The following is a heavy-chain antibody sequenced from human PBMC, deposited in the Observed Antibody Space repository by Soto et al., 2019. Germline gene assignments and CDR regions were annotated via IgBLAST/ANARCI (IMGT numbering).Heavy chain of an antibody. CDR3: AHHPCYGLGSYSFDY. V-gene: IGHV2-5*02. CDR1: GFSLTTSGVG. D-gene: IGHD3-10*01. J-gene: IGHJ4*02. Sequence: QITLKESGPTLVRPTQTLTLTCTFSGFSLTTSGVGVGWIRQPPGKALEWLAVIYWDDDKRYSSSLKSRLTTTRDPSNCRAVLTMTNMAPVATATYYCAHHPCYGLGSYSFDYWGQGTLVTVSS. CDR2: IYWDDDK.